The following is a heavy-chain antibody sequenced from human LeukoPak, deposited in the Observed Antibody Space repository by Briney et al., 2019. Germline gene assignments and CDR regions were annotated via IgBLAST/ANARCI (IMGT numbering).Heavy chain of an antibody. J-gene: IGHJ4*02. CDR2: ISVYNGNT. D-gene: IGHD3-10*01. Sequence: ASVKVSCKASGYTFTSYGISWVRQAPGQGLEWMGWISVYNGNTNYAQKLQGRVTMTRNTSISTAYMELSSLRSEDTAVYYCATWGVGDYWGQGTLVTVSS. V-gene: IGHV1-18*01. CDR1: GYTFTSYG. CDR3: ATWGVGDY.